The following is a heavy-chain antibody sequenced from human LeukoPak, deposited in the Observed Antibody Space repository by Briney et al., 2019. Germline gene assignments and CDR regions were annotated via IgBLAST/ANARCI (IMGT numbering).Heavy chain of an antibody. V-gene: IGHV4-34*01. Sequence: MPSETLPLTCAVYGGSFSGYYWSWIRQPPGKGLEWIGEINHSGSTNYNPSLKSRVTISVDTSKNQFSLKLSSVTAADTAVYYCARARITMVRGVINWFDPWGQGTLVTVSS. D-gene: IGHD3-10*01. J-gene: IGHJ5*02. CDR1: GGSFSGYY. CDR3: ARARITMVRGVINWFDP. CDR2: INHSGST.